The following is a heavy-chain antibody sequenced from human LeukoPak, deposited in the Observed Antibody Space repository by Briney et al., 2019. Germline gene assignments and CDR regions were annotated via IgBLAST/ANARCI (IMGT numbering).Heavy chain of an antibody. CDR3: ARPGYSSGWFVY. V-gene: IGHV3-74*01. Sequence: GGSLRLSCAASGFTFSSYWMHWVRQAPRKGLVWVSRINSDGSSTSYAASVKGRFTISRDNAKNTLYLQMNSLRAEDTAVYYCARPGYSSGWFVYWGQGTLVTVSS. D-gene: IGHD6-19*01. CDR2: INSDGSST. J-gene: IGHJ4*02. CDR1: GFTFSSYW.